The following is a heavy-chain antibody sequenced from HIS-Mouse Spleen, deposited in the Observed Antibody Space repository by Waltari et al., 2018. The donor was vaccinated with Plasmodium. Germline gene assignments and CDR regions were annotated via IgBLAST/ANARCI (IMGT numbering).Heavy chain of an antibody. J-gene: IGHJ5*02. CDR1: GFHFMRFR. CDR2: ISSSSSTI. D-gene: IGHD1-26*01. CDR3: ARVNSGSYYWFDP. V-gene: IGHV3-48*01. Sequence: EVQLVESGGGLVQPGGSLRPSCAASGFHFMRFRLNLVRQAPGKGLDWVSYISSSSSTIYYADSVKGRFTISRDNAKNSLYLQMNSLRAEDTAVYYCARVNSGSYYWFDPWGQGTLVTVSS.